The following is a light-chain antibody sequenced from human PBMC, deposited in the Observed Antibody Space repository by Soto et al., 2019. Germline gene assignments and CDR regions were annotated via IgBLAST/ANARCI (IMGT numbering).Light chain of an antibody. CDR2: GAS. CDR1: ESVSSN. J-gene: IGKJ5*01. V-gene: IGKV3-11*01. Sequence: EIVMTQSPATLSVSPGERATLSCRASESVSSNLAWYQQKLGQAPRLLIYGASNRATGIPARFSGSGSGTDFTLTISSLEPEDFAVYYCQQRSNWPITFGQGTRLEI. CDR3: QQRSNWPIT.